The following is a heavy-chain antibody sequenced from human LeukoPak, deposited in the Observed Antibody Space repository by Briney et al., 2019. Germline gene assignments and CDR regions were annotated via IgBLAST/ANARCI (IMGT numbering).Heavy chain of an antibody. Sequence: PSETLSLTCTVHGEFFGGSYWNWIRQSPGKGLEWIGEINHSGNTNYNPSLKSRVTISVATSQKQFSLRLSSVTAADTAVYYCARGLYLTTRGGAAAGFLDYWGQGNLVTVSS. J-gene: IGHJ4*02. V-gene: IGHV4-34*01. CDR1: GEFFGGSY. CDR2: INHSGNT. D-gene: IGHD6-13*01. CDR3: ARGLYLTTRGGAAAGFLDY.